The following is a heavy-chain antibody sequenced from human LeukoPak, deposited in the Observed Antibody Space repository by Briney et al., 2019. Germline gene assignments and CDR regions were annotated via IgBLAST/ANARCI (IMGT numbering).Heavy chain of an antibody. V-gene: IGHV1-69*13. J-gene: IGHJ5*02. CDR2: ITPIFGTA. D-gene: IGHD2-21*01. Sequence: GASVKVSCKASGGTFSSYAISWVRQAPGQGLEWMGGITPIFGTANYAQKFQGRVTITADESTSTAYMELSSLRSEDTAVYYCASFGPLFGFDPWGQGTLVTVSS. CDR1: GGTFSSYA. CDR3: ASFGPLFGFDP.